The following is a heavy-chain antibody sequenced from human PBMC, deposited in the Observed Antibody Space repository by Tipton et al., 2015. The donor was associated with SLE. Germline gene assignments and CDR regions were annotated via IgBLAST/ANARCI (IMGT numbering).Heavy chain of an antibody. V-gene: IGHV3-30*04. Sequence: SLRLSCAASGFNLDNYALLWVRQTPGKGLEWVAAISNGGIKKYYADSVKGRFIISRDTAKNSVYLQMDSLRVGDTAVYYCATGRDSRWWAFWGLGTLVTVSS. D-gene: IGHD2-15*01. CDR3: ATGRDSRWWAF. CDR2: ISNGGIKK. J-gene: IGHJ4*02. CDR1: GFNLDNYA.